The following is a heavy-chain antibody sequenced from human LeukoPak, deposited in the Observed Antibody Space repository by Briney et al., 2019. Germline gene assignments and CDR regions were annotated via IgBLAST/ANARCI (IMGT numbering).Heavy chain of an antibody. D-gene: IGHD3-3*01. CDR1: GFTFSSYA. CDR2: ISGSGGST. V-gene: IGHV3-23*01. Sequence: GGSLRLSRAASGFTFSSYAMSWVRQAPGKGLEWVSAISGSGGSTYYTDSVKGRFTISRDNSKNTLYLQMNSLRAEDTAVYYCAKFYDFWSGPNWFDPWGQGTLVTVSS. J-gene: IGHJ5*02. CDR3: AKFYDFWSGPNWFDP.